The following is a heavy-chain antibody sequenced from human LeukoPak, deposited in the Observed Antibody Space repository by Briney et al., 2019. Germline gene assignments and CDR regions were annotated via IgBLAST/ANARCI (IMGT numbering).Heavy chain of an antibody. CDR3: ARDGGPYCDGASCSFDY. CDR2: IDPNSGDT. CDR1: GYTFAGYY. J-gene: IGHJ4*02. D-gene: IGHD2-21*01. V-gene: IGHV1-2*02. Sequence: ASVKVSCKASGYTFAGYYIHWVRQXPGXGLEWMGWIDPNSGDTHYTQKFQGRVTMTRDTSITTAYMQVTRLRSDDTAVFYCARDGGPYCDGASCSFDYWGQGTLVAVSS.